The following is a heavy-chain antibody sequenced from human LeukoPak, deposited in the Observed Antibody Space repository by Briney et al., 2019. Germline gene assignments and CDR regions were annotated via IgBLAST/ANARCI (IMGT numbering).Heavy chain of an antibody. CDR2: ITNSGRST. Sequence: GGSLRLSCAASGFSFSNYFMSWIRQAPGKGLEWDSYITNSGRSTNYADAVKGRFTMSRDNAKKSVYLEMTDLRAEDTAVYYCAREASGNYHVFDSWGQGTLVTVSS. J-gene: IGHJ4*02. D-gene: IGHD1-26*01. CDR1: GFSFSNYF. CDR3: AREASGNYHVFDS. V-gene: IGHV3-11*04.